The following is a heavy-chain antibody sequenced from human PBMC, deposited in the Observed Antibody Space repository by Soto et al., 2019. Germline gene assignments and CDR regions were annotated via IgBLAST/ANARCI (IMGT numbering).Heavy chain of an antibody. Sequence: GGSLRLSCAASGFTFSSYAMSWVRQAPGKGLEWVSAISGSGGSTYYADSVKGRFTISRDNSKNTLYLQMNSLRAEDTAVYYCATVRVRSWYYFDYWGQGTLVTVSS. CDR2: ISGSGGST. CDR3: ATVRVRSWYYFDY. D-gene: IGHD6-13*01. J-gene: IGHJ4*02. CDR1: GFTFSSYA. V-gene: IGHV3-23*01.